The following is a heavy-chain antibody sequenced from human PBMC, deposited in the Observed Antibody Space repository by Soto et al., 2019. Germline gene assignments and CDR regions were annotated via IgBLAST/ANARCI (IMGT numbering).Heavy chain of an antibody. J-gene: IGHJ6*02. V-gene: IGHV4-34*01. Sequence: SETLSLTXAVYGGSFSGYYWSWIRQPPGKGLEWIGEINHSGSTNYNPSLKSRVTISVDTSKNQFSLKLSSVTAADTAVYYCAVMVYAFMDVWGQGTTVTVSS. D-gene: IGHD2-8*01. CDR1: GGSFSGYY. CDR2: INHSGST. CDR3: AVMVYAFMDV.